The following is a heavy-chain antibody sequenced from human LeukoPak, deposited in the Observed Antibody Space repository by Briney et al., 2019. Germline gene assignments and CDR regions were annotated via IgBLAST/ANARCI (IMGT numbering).Heavy chain of an antibody. J-gene: IGHJ6*02. CDR2: IRSKANSYAT. CDR3: TSGQNSDYYYYGMDV. D-gene: IGHD4-23*01. V-gene: IGHV3-73*01. Sequence: PGGSLRLSCAASGFTFSGSAMHWVRQASGKGLEWVGRIRSKANSYATVYAASVKGRFTISRDDSKNTAYLQMNSLKTEDTAVYYCTSGQNSDYYYYGMDVWGQGTTVTVSS. CDR1: GFTFSGSA.